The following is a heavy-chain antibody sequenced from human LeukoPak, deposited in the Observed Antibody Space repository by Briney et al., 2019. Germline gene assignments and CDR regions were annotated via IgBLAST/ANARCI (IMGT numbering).Heavy chain of an antibody. CDR1: GFTFSSYT. D-gene: IGHD3-22*01. V-gene: IGHV3-21*01. CDR2: ISGSSSYM. CDR3: AREMAHYFDSSGYSF. Sequence: GGSLRLSCAASGFTFSSYTMNWVRQAPGKGLEWVSSISGSSSYMYYADSLKGRFTISRDNAKNSLYLQMNSLRDEDTAVYYCAREMAHYFDSSGYSFWGQGTLVTVSS. J-gene: IGHJ4*02.